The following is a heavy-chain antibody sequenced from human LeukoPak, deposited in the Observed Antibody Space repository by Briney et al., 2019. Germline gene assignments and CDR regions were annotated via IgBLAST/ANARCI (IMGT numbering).Heavy chain of an antibody. J-gene: IGHJ4*02. CDR1: GFTFSNYG. CDR3: ARGGVVKVVVIPDFDY. Sequence: GGSLRLSCAASGFTFSNYGMHWVRQAPGKGLEWVAIIWYDGSNKYYGDSVKGRFTISRDHSKNTVYLQMNSLRAEDTAVYYCARGGVVKVVVIPDFDYWGQGTLVTVSS. CDR2: IWYDGSNK. D-gene: IGHD3-22*01. V-gene: IGHV3-33*01.